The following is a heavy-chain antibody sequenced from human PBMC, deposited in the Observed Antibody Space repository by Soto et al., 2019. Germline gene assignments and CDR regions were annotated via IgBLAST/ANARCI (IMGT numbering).Heavy chain of an antibody. CDR2: INHRGST. J-gene: IGHJ4*02. CDR3: ARGGSSEL. Sequence: SETLSLTCAVSGGSISSSNWWSWVRQPPGKGLEWLGEINHRGSTIYNPSLKSRVTISVDTSRNQFYLKVKSVTAADTAVYYCARGGSSELWGQGTLVTVSS. D-gene: IGHD6-6*01. CDR1: GGSISSSNW. V-gene: IGHV4-4*02.